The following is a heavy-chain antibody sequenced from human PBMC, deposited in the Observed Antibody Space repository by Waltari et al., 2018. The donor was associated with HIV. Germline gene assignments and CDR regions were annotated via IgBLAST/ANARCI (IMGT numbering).Heavy chain of an antibody. Sequence: QVQLQESGPGLVKPSETLSLTCTVSGGSVSSGSYYWSWIRQPPGKGLEWIGYIYYSGSTNYNPSLKSRVTISVDTSKNQFSLKLSSVTAADTAVYYCASRYCSGGSCYPEAPIFDYWGQ. CDR2: IYYSGST. J-gene: IGHJ4*02. V-gene: IGHV4-61*01. D-gene: IGHD2-15*01. CDR3: ASRYCSGGSCYPEAPIFDY. CDR1: GGSVSSGSYY.